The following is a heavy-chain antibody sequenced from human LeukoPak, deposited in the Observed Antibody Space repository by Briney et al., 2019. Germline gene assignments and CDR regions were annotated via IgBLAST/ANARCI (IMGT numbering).Heavy chain of an antibody. CDR3: ARDYGLELYSSSWDNWFDP. D-gene: IGHD6-13*01. CDR2: IYTSGST. V-gene: IGHV4-4*07. J-gene: IGHJ5*02. CDR1: GGSISSYY. Sequence: SETLSITCTVSGGSISSYYWSWIRQPAGKGLEWIGRIYTSGSTNYNPSLKSRVTMSVDTSKNQFSLKLSSVTAADTAVYYCARDYGLELYSSSWDNWFDPWGQGTLVTVSS.